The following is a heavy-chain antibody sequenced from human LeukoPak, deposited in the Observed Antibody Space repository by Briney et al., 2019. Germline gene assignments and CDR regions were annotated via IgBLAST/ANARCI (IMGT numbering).Heavy chain of an antibody. CDR3: ARAHSNYGVNDAFDI. CDR2: IYHSGST. J-gene: IGHJ3*02. V-gene: IGHV4-4*02. CDR1: GGSISSSNW. D-gene: IGHD4-11*01. Sequence: SETLSLTCAVSGGSISSSNWWSWVRQPPGKGLEWIGEIYHSGSTNYNPSLKSRVTISVDKSKNQFSLKLSSVTAADTAVYYCARAHSNYGVNDAFDIWGQGTMVTVSS.